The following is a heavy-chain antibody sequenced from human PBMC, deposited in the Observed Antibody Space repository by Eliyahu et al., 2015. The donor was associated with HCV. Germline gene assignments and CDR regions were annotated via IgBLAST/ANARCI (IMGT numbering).Heavy chain of an antibody. CDR1: GGSISSYY. CDR2: IYSSGST. J-gene: IGHJ6*03. D-gene: IGHD1-14*01. Sequence: QVQLQESGPGLVKPSETLSLTCIVSGGSISSYYWSWMRQPAGKGLEWIGRIYSSGSTNYNPSLESRVSMSVDSSKNQFSLRLTSVTAADTAVYYCARCPNQYGTRKADGCYYMDVWGKGTAVTVSS. V-gene: IGHV4-4*07. CDR3: ARCPNQYGTRKADGCYYMDV.